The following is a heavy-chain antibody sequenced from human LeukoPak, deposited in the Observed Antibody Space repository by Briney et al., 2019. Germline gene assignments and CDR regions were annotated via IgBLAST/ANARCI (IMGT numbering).Heavy chain of an antibody. CDR2: IVPHSGGA. CDR1: GYTFTDYY. CDR3: ARNASCDSTTCYAWFDP. D-gene: IGHD2/OR15-2a*01. V-gene: IGHV1-2*02. Sequence: ASVKVSCKASGYTFTDYYIHWVRQAPGQGLEWMGWIVPHSGGANYAQNYQGRITMTRDTSISTAYMEVSSLRSDDTAVYYCARNASCDSTTCYAWFDPWGQGTLVTVSS. J-gene: IGHJ5*02.